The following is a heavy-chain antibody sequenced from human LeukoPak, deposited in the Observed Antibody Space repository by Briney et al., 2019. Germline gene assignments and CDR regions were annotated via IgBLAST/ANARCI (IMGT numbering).Heavy chain of an antibody. CDR3: ARIGRFWGTGDLGL. CDR2: ISAYNGNT. CDR1: GYTFTSYG. J-gene: IGHJ4*02. D-gene: IGHD7-27*01. Sequence: ASVNVSCKASGYTFTSYGISWVRQAPGQGLEWMGWISAYNGNTNYAQKLQGRVTMTTDTSTSTAYMELKSLRSDDTAVYYCARIGRFWGTGDLGLWGQGTLVTVSS. V-gene: IGHV1-18*01.